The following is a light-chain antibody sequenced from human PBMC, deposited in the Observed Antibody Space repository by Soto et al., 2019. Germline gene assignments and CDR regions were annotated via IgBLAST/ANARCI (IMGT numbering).Light chain of an antibody. Sequence: DIQMTQSPSTLSASVGDRVTITCRASQSISSWLAWYQQKPGKAPKLLIYDASSLESGVPSRFSGSGSGTEFTHTISSLQPDDFATYYCQQYNLYSWTFGQGTKVDIK. CDR2: DAS. CDR1: QSISSW. V-gene: IGKV1-5*01. J-gene: IGKJ1*01. CDR3: QQYNLYSWT.